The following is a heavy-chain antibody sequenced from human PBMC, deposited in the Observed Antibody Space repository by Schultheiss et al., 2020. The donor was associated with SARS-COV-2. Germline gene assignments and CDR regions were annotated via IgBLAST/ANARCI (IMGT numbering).Heavy chain of an antibody. D-gene: IGHD2-2*01. CDR1: GYTFTGYY. J-gene: IGHJ2*01. V-gene: IGHV1-2*02. CDR2: INPNSGGT. CDR3: ASEETEDIVVVPLSY. Sequence: ASVKVSCKASGYTFTGYYMHWVRQAPGQGLEWMGWINPNSGGTNYAQKFQGRVTMTTDTSTSTAYMELSSLRSEDTAVYYCASEETEDIVVVPLSYWGRGTLVTVSS.